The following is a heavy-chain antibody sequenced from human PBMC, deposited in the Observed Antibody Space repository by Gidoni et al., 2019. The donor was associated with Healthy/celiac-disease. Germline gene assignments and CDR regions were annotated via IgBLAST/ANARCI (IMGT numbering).Heavy chain of an antibody. D-gene: IGHD6-6*01. CDR1: GFTFSSYG. Sequence: QVQLVESGGGVVQPGRSLRLSCAASGFTFSSYGMHWVRQAPGKGLEWVAVIWYDGSNKYYADSVKGRFTISRDNSKNTLYLQMNSLRAEDTAVYYCARESIASMGAGDYWGQGTLVTVSS. CDR3: ARESIASMGAGDY. V-gene: IGHV3-33*01. CDR2: IWYDGSNK. J-gene: IGHJ4*02.